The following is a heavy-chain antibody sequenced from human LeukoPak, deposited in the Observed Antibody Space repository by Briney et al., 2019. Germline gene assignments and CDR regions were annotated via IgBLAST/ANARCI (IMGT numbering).Heavy chain of an antibody. J-gene: IGHJ3*02. CDR2: IIPIFGTA. CDR1: GGTFSSYA. CDR3: AIGVVVGAFDI. D-gene: IGHD3-3*01. V-gene: IGHV1-69*05. Sequence: GASVKVSCKASGGTFSSYAISWVRQAPGQGLEWMGGIIPIFGTANYAQKFQGRVTITTDESASTAYMELSSLRSEDTAVYYCAIGVVVGAFDIWGQGTMVTVSS.